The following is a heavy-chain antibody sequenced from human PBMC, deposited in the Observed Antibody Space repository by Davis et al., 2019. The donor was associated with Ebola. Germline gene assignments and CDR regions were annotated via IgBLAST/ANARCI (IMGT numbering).Heavy chain of an antibody. D-gene: IGHD1-1*01. J-gene: IGHJ6*02. Sequence: GESLKISCAASGFPFSNYAMHWVRQTPDKGLEWVAVASHDGSTTYYAASVKGRFTISRDNTNNSLFLQMSALRVDDTAVYYCTRAKLQLYGMDVWGRGTTVTVSS. CDR1: GFPFSNYA. CDR3: TRAKLQLYGMDV. V-gene: IGHV3-30*04. CDR2: ASHDGSTT.